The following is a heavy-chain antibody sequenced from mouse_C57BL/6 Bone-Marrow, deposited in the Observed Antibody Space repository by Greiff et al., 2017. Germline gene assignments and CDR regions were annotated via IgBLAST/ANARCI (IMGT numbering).Heavy chain of an antibody. CDR2: INSDGGST. J-gene: IGHJ3*01. V-gene: IGHV5-2*01. CDR3: ARHAGEWLLWFAY. Sequence: EVQGVESGGGLVQPGESLKLSCESNEYEFPSHDMSWVRKTPEKRLELVAAINSDGGSTYYPDSVKGRFTISRDNAKNTLYLQMSSLKAEDTAMYDCARHAGEWLLWFAYWGQGTLVPVSA. D-gene: IGHD2-3*01. CDR1: EYEFPSHD.